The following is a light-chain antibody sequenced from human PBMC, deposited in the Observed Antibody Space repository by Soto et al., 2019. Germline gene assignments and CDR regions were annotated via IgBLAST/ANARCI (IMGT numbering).Light chain of an antibody. J-gene: IGKJ4*01. CDR1: QGIGTY. V-gene: IGKV1-9*01. Sequence: DVELTQSPSFLSAGIGDRVTITCRASQGIGTYLAWLQQQPGKAPKLLISGATTLQIGVPERFYGSGSGAEFTLTISSLQPEDLATYYCQQLDSHPPTFGGGTKLEI. CDR2: GAT. CDR3: QQLDSHPPT.